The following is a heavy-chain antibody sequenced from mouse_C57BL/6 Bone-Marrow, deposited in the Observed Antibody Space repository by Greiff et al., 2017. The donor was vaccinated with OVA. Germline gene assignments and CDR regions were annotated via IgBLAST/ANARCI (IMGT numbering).Heavy chain of an antibody. CDR1: GYTFTSYW. D-gene: IGHD1-1*01. Sequence: QVQLQQPGAELVMPGASVKLSCKASGYTFTSYWMHWVKQRPGQGLEWIGEIDPSDSYTNYNQKFKGKATLTVDKSSSTAYMQLRSLTSEDSAVYDCAREGITTAMDYWGQGTSVTVSS. CDR3: AREGITTAMDY. CDR2: IDPSDSYT. V-gene: IGHV1-69*01. J-gene: IGHJ4*01.